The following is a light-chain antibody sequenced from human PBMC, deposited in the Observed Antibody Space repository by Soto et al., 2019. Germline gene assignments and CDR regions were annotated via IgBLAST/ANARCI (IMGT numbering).Light chain of an antibody. CDR1: QTISSW. CDR2: KAS. Sequence: DIQITQSPSTLSGSVVDIVTITCRASQTISSWLAWYQQKPGKAPKLLIYKASTLKSGVPSRFSGSGSGTEFTLTISSLQPDDFATYYCQHYNSYSEAFGQGTKVDIK. J-gene: IGKJ1*01. CDR3: QHYNSYSEA. V-gene: IGKV1-5*03.